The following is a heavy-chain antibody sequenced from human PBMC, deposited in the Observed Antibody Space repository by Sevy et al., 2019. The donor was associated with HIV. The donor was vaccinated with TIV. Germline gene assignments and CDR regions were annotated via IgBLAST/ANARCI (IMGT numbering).Heavy chain of an antibody. CDR1: GYSFTSYW. Sequence: GESLKISCKGSGYSFTSYWISWVRQMPGKGLEWMGRIDPSDSYTNYSPSFQGHVTIPAAKSIGTAYLQWSSLKASDTAMYYCARQYCSSTSCSTPRGSNWFDPWGQGTLVTVSS. D-gene: IGHD2-2*01. J-gene: IGHJ5*02. CDR2: IDPSDSYT. V-gene: IGHV5-10-1*01. CDR3: ARQYCSSTSCSTPRGSNWFDP.